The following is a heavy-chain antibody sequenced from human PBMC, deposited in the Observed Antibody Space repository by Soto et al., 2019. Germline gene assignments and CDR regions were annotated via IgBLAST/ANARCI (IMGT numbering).Heavy chain of an antibody. CDR2: IYYRGST. CDR1: GDSIRGYD. CDR3: ARQQLLPFYYALDV. Sequence: TAVSLSLTCPAYGDSIRGYDCSWILQAPGKGLEYIGCIYYRGSTNYNPTLKSRVTMSVDTSKNQFSLKVNSVTAADPAVYFCARQQLLPFYYALDVGGQGITVTVSS. D-gene: IGHD2-15*01. J-gene: IGHJ6*02. V-gene: IGHV4-59*08.